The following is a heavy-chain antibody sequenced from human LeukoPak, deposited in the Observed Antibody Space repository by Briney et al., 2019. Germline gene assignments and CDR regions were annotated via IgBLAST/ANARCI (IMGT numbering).Heavy chain of an antibody. Sequence: PGRSLRLSCAASGFTFSSYAMHWVRQAPGKGLEWVAVISYDGSNKYYADSVKGRFTISRGNSKNTLYLQMNSLRAEDTAVYYCARAVGIAAAPIDYWGQGTLVTVSS. CDR2: ISYDGSNK. V-gene: IGHV3-30-3*01. D-gene: IGHD6-13*01. CDR3: ARAVGIAAAPIDY. J-gene: IGHJ4*02. CDR1: GFTFSSYA.